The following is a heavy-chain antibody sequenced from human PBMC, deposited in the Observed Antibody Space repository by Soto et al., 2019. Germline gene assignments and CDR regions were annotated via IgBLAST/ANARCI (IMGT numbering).Heavy chain of an antibody. CDR3: ARGGFYMTVANFDC. CDR1: GDRVSSNSVA. V-gene: IGHV6-1*01. D-gene: IGHD6-19*01. CDR2: TYYRSRWYD. Sequence: SQTLSLTCAISGDRVSSNSVAWYWIRQSPSRGLEWLGRTYYRSRWYDDYAVSVKSRIRISPDTSKNQFSLQLTSVTPGDTAVYYCARGGFYMTVANFDCWGQGTLVTVSS. J-gene: IGHJ4*02.